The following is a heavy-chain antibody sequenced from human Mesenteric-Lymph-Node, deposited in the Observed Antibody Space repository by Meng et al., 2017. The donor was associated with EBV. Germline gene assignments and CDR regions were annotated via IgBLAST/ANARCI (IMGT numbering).Heavy chain of an antibody. D-gene: IGHD4-17*01. V-gene: IGHV1-69*01. CDR2: IITIFGTA. J-gene: IGHJ5*02. Sequence: QVQLVESGPGVKKPGYPVKVSCKASGGTFSSYAISWVRQAPGQGLELMGVIITIFGTANYAQKFQGRVTITADESTSTAYMELSSLRSEDTAVYYCARREATVTNWFDPWGQGTLVTVSS. CDR1: GGTFSSYA. CDR3: ARREATVTNWFDP.